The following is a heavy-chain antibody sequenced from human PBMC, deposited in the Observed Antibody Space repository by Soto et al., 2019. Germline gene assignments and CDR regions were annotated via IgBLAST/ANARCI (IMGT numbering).Heavy chain of an antibody. CDR3: AKDAAARPGKIDY. J-gene: IGHJ4*02. CDR1: GFTFSSYA. Sequence: GGSLRLSCAASGFTFSSYAMSWVRQAPGKGLEWVSGISGSGGTTYYADSVKGRFTISKDNSKNTLYLQMNSLRAEDTAVYYCAKDAAARPGKIDYWGQGTLVTVSS. D-gene: IGHD6-13*01. V-gene: IGHV3-23*01. CDR2: ISGSGGTT.